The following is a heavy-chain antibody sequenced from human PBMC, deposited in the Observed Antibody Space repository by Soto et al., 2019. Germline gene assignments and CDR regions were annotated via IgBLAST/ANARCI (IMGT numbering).Heavy chain of an antibody. V-gene: IGHV4-59*01. CDR2: IYYKGST. D-gene: IGHD7-27*01. CDR3: ARMRATGWHDYYDCGTDV. J-gene: IGHJ6*02. CDR1: GGSLSDYY. Sequence: QVQLQESGPGLVKPSETLSLSCSVSGGSLSDYYWTWIRQPPGKGLEWIGCIYYKGSTYYNPSLHSRVTTSLHTSKNRCSLRLTSVTAADTAVYYCARMRATGWHDYYDCGTDVWGQGTTVTVSS.